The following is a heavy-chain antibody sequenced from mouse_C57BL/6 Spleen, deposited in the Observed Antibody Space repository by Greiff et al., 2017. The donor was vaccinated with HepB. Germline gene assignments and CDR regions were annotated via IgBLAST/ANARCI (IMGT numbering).Heavy chain of an antibody. CDR3: ASGGDSSGGYAMDY. V-gene: IGHV2-2*01. J-gene: IGHJ4*01. CDR2: IWSGGST. Sequence: QVQLKQSGPGLVQPSQSLSITCTVSGFSLTSYGVHWVRQSPGKGLEWLGVIWSGGSTDYNAAFISRLSISKDNSKSQVFFKMNSLQADDTAIYYCASGGDSSGGYAMDYWGQGTSVTVSS. CDR1: GFSLTSYG. D-gene: IGHD3-2*02.